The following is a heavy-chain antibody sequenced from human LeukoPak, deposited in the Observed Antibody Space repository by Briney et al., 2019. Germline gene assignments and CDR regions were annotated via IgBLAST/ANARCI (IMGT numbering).Heavy chain of an antibody. CDR1: GYTFNSYY. D-gene: IGHD6-19*01. J-gene: IGHJ6*02. CDR2: INPSGGST. Sequence: ASVKVSCKASGYTFNSYYVQWERQAPGRWLEWMGIINPSGGSTSYAQKFQGRVTMTRDTSTSSVYMELSSLRSEDTAVYYCARSAVAGTYYYYYYGMDVWGQGTTVTVSS. V-gene: IGHV1-46*02. CDR3: ARSAVAGTYYYYYYGMDV.